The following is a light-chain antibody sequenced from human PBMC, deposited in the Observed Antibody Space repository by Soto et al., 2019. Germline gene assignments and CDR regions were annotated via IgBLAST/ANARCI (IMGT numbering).Light chain of an antibody. V-gene: IGLV1-40*01. Sequence: APGQRVTISGTLSSANIGAAYNVDWYQQLPGTAPKLLIYGNNNRPSGVPARFSGSKSGTSASLAIAGLQAEDEGDYYCQSYDSSLSGYVFGTGTKVTVL. CDR2: GNN. CDR3: QSYDSSLSGYV. CDR1: SANIGAAYN. J-gene: IGLJ1*01.